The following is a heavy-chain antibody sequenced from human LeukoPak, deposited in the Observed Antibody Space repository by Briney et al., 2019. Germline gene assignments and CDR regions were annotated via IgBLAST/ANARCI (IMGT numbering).Heavy chain of an antibody. CDR3: AREGIYSGYDPYYFDY. CDR2: ISSSSSYI. D-gene: IGHD5-12*01. CDR1: GFTFSSYS. J-gene: IGHJ4*02. V-gene: IGHV3-21*01. Sequence: GGSLRFSCAASGFTFSSYSMNWVRQAPGKGLEWVSSISSSSSYIYYADSVKGRFTISRDNAKNSLYLQMNSLRAEDTAVYYCAREGIYSGYDPYYFDYWGQGTLVTVSS.